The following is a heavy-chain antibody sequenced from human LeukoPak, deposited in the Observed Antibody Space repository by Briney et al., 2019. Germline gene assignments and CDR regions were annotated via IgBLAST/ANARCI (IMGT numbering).Heavy chain of an antibody. CDR3: ARDSYGGNSPDY. V-gene: IGHV4-34*01. D-gene: IGHD4-23*01. CDR1: GGSFSGYY. J-gene: IGHJ4*02. Sequence: SETLSLTCAVYGGSFSGYYWSWIRQPPGKGLEWTGEINHSGSTNYNPSLKSRVTISVDTSKNQFSLKLSSVTAADTAVYYCARDSYGGNSPDYWGQGTLVTVSS. CDR2: INHSGST.